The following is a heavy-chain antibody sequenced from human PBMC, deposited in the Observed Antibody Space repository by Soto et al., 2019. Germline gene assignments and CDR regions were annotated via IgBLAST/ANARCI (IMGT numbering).Heavy chain of an antibody. Sequence: EVHLVESGGGLVQPGGSLRLSCAASGFTFKMFWMHWVRQVPGKGPEWVSRINDDGISTNYADSVKGRFTISRDNAKNTLYLQMNALRVEDTAFYYCTRGPRSTSTGTGAFWGQGTLVTVSS. CDR1: GFTFKMFW. V-gene: IGHV3-74*02. CDR3: TRGPRSTSTGTGAF. D-gene: IGHD1-1*01. CDR2: INDDGIST. J-gene: IGHJ4*02.